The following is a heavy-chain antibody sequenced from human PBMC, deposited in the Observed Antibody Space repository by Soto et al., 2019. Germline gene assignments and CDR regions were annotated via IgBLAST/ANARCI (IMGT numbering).Heavy chain of an antibody. J-gene: IGHJ4*02. CDR1: GFTFSSYS. CDR2: VSASGDNT. D-gene: IGHD6-19*01. Sequence: GSLRLSCVASGFTFSSYSMGWVRQAPGKGLEWVSAVSASGDNTYYADSVKGRFTISRDNSKNTLYLQMSSLRAEDTALYYCAKRTFIAVAGTLDFWGQGTLVTVSS. CDR3: AKRTFIAVAGTLDF. V-gene: IGHV3-23*01.